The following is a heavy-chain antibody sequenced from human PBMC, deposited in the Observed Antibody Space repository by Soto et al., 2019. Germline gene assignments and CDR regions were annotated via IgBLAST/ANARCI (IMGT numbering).Heavy chain of an antibody. J-gene: IGHJ4*02. CDR1: GFTFNNYG. D-gene: IGHD2-2*01. V-gene: IGHV3-21*01. Sequence: GGSLRLSCVVSGFTFNNYGINWVRQAPGKGLEWVSSVSNSGYTYYSDSLKVRFTISRDNAKNSVSLQMNTLRAEDTAVYYCAREDSIIIPAVSDFWGQGTLVTVSS. CDR3: AREDSIIIPAVSDF. CDR2: VSNSGYT.